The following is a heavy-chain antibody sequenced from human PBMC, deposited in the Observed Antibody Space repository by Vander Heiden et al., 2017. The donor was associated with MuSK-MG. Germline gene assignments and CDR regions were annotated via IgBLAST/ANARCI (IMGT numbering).Heavy chain of an antibody. CDR3: AKGRFGDDAFDF. CDR2: ITWDGSST. V-gene: IGHV3-43*01. J-gene: IGHJ3*01. D-gene: IGHD3-3*01. CDR1: GFTFDDYT. Sequence: EVQLVESGGVVVQPGGSLSLSCAASGFTFDDYTMHWVRQAPGKGLVWVSLITWDGSSTFYADSVKGRFTISRDNSKNSLYLEMNSLRTEDTALYYCAKGRFGDDAFDFWGQGTMVTVSS.